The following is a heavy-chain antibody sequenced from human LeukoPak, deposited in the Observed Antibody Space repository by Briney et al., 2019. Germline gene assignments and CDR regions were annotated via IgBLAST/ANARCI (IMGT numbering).Heavy chain of an antibody. CDR3: ARGLGYCSGGSCYPLSGMDV. D-gene: IGHD2-15*01. J-gene: IGHJ6*04. Sequence: PGGSLRLSCAASGFTFSSYEMNWVRQAPGKGLEWVSYISSSGSTIYYADSVKGRFTISRDNAKNSLYLQMNSLRAEDTAVYYCARGLGYCSGGSCYPLSGMDVWGKGTTVTVSS. CDR1: GFTFSSYE. CDR2: ISSSGSTI. V-gene: IGHV3-48*03.